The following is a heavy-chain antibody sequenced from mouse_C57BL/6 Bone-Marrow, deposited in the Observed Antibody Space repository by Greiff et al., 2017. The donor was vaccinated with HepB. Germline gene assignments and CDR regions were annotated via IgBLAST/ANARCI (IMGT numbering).Heavy chain of an antibody. CDR1: GFSFNTYA. J-gene: IGHJ3*01. CDR3: VRQVEDWFAY. V-gene: IGHV10-1*01. Sequence: EVQVVESGGGLVQPKGSLKLSCAASGFSFNTYAMNWVRQAPGKGLEWVARIRSKSNNYATYYADSVKDRFTISRDDSESMLYLQMNNLKTEDTAMYYCVRQVEDWFAYWGQGTLVTVSA. CDR2: IRSKSNNYAT.